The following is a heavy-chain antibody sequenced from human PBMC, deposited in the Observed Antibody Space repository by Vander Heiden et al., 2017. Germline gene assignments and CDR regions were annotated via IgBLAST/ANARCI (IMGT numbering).Heavy chain of an antibody. Sequence: QVQLVESGGGVVQPGRSLRLSCAASGFTFSSYAMHWVRQAPGKGLEWVAVISYDGSNKYYADSVKGRFTISRDNAKNTLYLQMNSLRAEDTAVYYCASSSAAAAFDYWGQGTLVTVSS. V-gene: IGHV3-30-3*01. CDR1: GFTFSSYA. CDR3: ASSSAAAAFDY. D-gene: IGHD6-13*01. J-gene: IGHJ4*02. CDR2: ISYDGSNK.